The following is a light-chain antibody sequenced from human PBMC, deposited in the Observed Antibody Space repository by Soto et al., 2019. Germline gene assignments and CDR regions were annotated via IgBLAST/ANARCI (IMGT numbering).Light chain of an antibody. V-gene: IGLV2-8*01. CDR1: SSDVGGYNY. Sequence: QSALTQPPSASGSPGQSVTISCTGTSSDVGGYNYVSWYQPHPGKAPQLIIYEVIKRPSGVPARFSGSKSVNTASLTVSGLQAAGAADYYCRSYAGSNNAIFGGGTTLTVL. CDR2: EVI. J-gene: IGLJ2*01. CDR3: RSYAGSNNAI.